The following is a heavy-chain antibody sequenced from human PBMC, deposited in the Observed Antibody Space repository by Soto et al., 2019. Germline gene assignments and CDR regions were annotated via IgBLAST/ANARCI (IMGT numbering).Heavy chain of an antibody. Sequence: PGGSLRLSCAASGFTFSGYAMSWVRQAPGKGLEWVSTITGSGISKYFADSVKGRFTISRDNSKNTLYLQMNGLRAEDTAVYYCAKSWPRGSGTYYPGNYWGQGTLVTVSS. V-gene: IGHV3-23*01. CDR3: AKSWPRGSGTYYPGNY. J-gene: IGHJ4*02. CDR1: GFTFSGYA. CDR2: ITGSGISK. D-gene: IGHD3-10*01.